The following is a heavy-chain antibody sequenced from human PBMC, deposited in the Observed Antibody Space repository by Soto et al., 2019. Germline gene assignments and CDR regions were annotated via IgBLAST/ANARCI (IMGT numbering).Heavy chain of an antibody. Sequence: QLQLQESGPGLVKPSETLSLTCTVSGGSISSSPYYWGWIRQPPGKGLEWIGNIYYNGNTFYNPSLKSHVTISIDTSKNQFSLKLSSVTAADTAVYYCARHGPLSNNWNQLDYWGQGTLVTVSS. J-gene: IGHJ4*02. V-gene: IGHV4-39*01. CDR2: IYYNGNT. D-gene: IGHD1-1*01. CDR3: ARHGPLSNNWNQLDY. CDR1: GGSISSSPYY.